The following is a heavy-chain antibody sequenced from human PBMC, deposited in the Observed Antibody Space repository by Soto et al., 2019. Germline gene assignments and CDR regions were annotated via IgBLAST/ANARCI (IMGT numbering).Heavy chain of an antibody. CDR1: GLSFSSYA. Sequence: GSLRLSCAASGLSFSSYAMSWVRQAPGKGLEWVSSISGSGDATYYADSVEGRFTISRDNSKNTLFLQMNRLRVEDTAVYYCAKDKDRGGDNYPPFYYWGQGA. D-gene: IGHD2-21*02. J-gene: IGHJ4*02. CDR3: AKDKDRGGDNYPPFYY. V-gene: IGHV3-23*01. CDR2: ISGSGDAT.